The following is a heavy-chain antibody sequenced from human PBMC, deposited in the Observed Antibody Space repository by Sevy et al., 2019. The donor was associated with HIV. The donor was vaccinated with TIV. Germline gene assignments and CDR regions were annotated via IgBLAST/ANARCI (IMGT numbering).Heavy chain of an antibody. J-gene: IGHJ6*02. Sequence: ASVKVSCKASGYTFTSYGISWVRQAPGQGLEWMGWISAYNGNTNYAQKLQGRVTMTTDTSTSTAYMELGSLRFDDTAVYYCARDSIPLVQGVIITPYYYGMDVWGQGTTVTVSS. CDR2: ISAYNGNT. D-gene: IGHD3-10*01. CDR1: GYTFTSYG. V-gene: IGHV1-18*01. CDR3: ARDSIPLVQGVIITPYYYGMDV.